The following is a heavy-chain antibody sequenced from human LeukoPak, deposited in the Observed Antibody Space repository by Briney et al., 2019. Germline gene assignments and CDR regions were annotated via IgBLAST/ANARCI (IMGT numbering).Heavy chain of an antibody. CDR2: IYHRGST. J-gene: IGHJ3*02. D-gene: IGHD6-25*01. V-gene: IGHV4-38-2*01. CDR1: GYSISSGYY. Sequence: SETLSLTCAVSGYSISSGYYWGWIRQPPGKGLEWIGSIYHRGSTYYNPSLKSRVTISVDTPKNQFSLKLSSVTAADTAVYYCARQRSDAFDIWCQGTMVTVSS. CDR3: ARQRSDAFDI.